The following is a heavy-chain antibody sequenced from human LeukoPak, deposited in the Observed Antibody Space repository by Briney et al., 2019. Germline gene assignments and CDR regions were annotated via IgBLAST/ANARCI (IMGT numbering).Heavy chain of an antibody. CDR2: INPNSGGT. Sequence: ASVKVSCKASGYTFTGYYMHWVRQAPGQGLEWMGWINPNSGGTKYAQKFQGRVTMTRDMSISISYMELGSLRSDDTAVYYCAREITVADTGHDGFDFWGQGTLVTVSS. CDR3: AREITVADTGHDGFDF. D-gene: IGHD6-19*01. V-gene: IGHV1-2*02. J-gene: IGHJ3*01. CDR1: GYTFTGYY.